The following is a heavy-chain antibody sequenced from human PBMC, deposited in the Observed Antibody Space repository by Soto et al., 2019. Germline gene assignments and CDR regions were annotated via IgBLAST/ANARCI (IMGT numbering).Heavy chain of an antibody. CDR1: GGSFSGYY. D-gene: IGHD3-3*01. CDR3: ASPPHYDFWSVYYRHFAY. J-gene: IGHJ4*02. Sequence: SETLSLTCAVYGGSFSGYYWSWIRQPPGKGLEWIGEINHSGSTNYNPSLKSRVTISVDTSKNQFSLKLSSVTAADTAVYYWASPPHYDFWSVYYRHFAYWGQGTLVTVSS. CDR2: INHSGST. V-gene: IGHV4-34*01.